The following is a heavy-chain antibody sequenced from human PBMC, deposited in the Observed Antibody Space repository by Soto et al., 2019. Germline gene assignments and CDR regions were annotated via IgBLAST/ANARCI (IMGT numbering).Heavy chain of an antibody. CDR2: IYYTGST. J-gene: IGHJ4*02. V-gene: IGHV4-39*01. CDR3: PGRGDRASAIYFDP. Sequence: QVQLQESGPGLVKPSETLSLTCTVSGDSISSSSYYWGWIRQPPGMGLEWIGTIYYTGSTYYNPSLKRPVTIAADSSNNQFALRLTSVTAPDTAVYYCPGRGDRASAIYFDPWGQGILVTVSS. D-gene: IGHD3-22*01. CDR1: GDSISSSSYY.